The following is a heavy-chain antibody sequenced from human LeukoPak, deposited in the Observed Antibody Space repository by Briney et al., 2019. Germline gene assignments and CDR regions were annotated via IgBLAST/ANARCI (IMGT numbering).Heavy chain of an antibody. D-gene: IGHD3-22*01. Sequence: GGSLRLSCAASGFTFSSSAMNWVRQAPGKGLEWVSSISSSSSYIYYADSVKGRFTISRDNAKNSLYLQMNSLRAEDAAVYYCARDPDSSGYYYEDYWGQGTLVTVSS. J-gene: IGHJ4*02. V-gene: IGHV3-21*01. CDR1: GFTFSSSA. CDR2: ISSSSSYI. CDR3: ARDPDSSGYYYEDY.